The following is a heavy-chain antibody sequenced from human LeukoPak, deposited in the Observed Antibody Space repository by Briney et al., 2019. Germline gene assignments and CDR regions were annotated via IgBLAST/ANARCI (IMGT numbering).Heavy chain of an antibody. CDR1: GFTFSSYS. CDR3: ARARDDIVATIYAFDI. CDR2: ISSSSSYI. D-gene: IGHD5-12*01. Sequence: PGGSLRLSCAASGFTFSSYSMNWVRQAPGKGLEWVSSISSSSSYIYYADSVKGRFTISRDNAKNSLYLQMNSLRAEDTAVYYCARARDDIVATIYAFDIWGQGTMVTVSS. J-gene: IGHJ3*02. V-gene: IGHV3-21*01.